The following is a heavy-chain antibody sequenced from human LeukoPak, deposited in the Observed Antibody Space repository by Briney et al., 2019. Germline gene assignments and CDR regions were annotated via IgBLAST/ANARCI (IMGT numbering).Heavy chain of an antibody. V-gene: IGHV4-34*01. CDR2: INHSGST. CDR1: GGSFSGYY. Sequence: SETLSLTCAVYGGSFSGYYWSWIRQPPGKGLEWVGEINHSGSTNYNPSLKSRVTISVDTSKNQFSLKLSSVTAADTAVYYCARGYSYGARAFDTWGQGTMVTVSS. D-gene: IGHD5-18*01. CDR3: ARGYSYGARAFDT. J-gene: IGHJ3*02.